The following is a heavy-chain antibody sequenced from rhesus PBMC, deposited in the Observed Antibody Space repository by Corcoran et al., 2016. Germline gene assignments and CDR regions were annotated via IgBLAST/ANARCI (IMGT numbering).Heavy chain of an antibody. CDR1: GGSFSGYY. CDR3: AKGAGFVYPTP. Sequence: QVQLQESGPGLVKPSETLSLTCAVSGGSFSGYYWGWIRQPPGKGLEWIGYISGSSGSTDYNPSLKSRVTISTDASKNQFSLRLNSVTAADTAVYFCAKGAGFVYPTPWGQGVLVTVSS. CDR2: ISGSSGST. J-gene: IGHJ4*01. V-gene: IGHV4-165*01. D-gene: IGHD1-1*01.